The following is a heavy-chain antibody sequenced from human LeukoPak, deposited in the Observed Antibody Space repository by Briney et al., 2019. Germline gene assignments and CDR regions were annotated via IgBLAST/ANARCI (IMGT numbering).Heavy chain of an antibody. V-gene: IGHV3-23*01. CDR3: ASSPGIAAAYDY. Sequence: GGSLRLSCAASGFTFSSYAMSWVRQAPGKGLEWVSAIIGSGGSTYYADSVKGRFTISRDNSKNTLYLQMNSLRAEDTAVYYCASSPGIAAAYDYWGQGTLVTVSS. CDR1: GFTFSSYA. J-gene: IGHJ4*02. D-gene: IGHD6-13*01. CDR2: IIGSGGST.